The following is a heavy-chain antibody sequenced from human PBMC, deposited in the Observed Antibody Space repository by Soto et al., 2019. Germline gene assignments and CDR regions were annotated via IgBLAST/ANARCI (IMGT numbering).Heavy chain of an antibody. Sequence: QVQLVESGGGVVQPGKSLRLSCAASGFTFGISGMHWVRQAPGKGLDWVAFISYDGRHSDYADSVKGRFTISRDNSQNTVYLQMNSLRAEDTAVYYCAKPRNGHGRDYNYYGLDVGGQGSPVIVSS. J-gene: IGHJ6*02. CDR3: AKPRNGHGRDYNYYGLDV. CDR2: ISYDGRHS. CDR1: GFTFGISG. V-gene: IGHV3-30*18. D-gene: IGHD2-8*01.